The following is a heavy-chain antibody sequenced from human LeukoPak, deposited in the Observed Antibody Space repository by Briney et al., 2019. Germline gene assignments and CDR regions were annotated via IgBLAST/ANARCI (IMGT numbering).Heavy chain of an antibody. CDR2: INPNSGGT. V-gene: IGHV1-2*02. CDR3: ARVLPLKYTYGPDLFDY. J-gene: IGHJ4*02. D-gene: IGHD5-18*01. Sequence: ASVKVSCKASGYTFTGYYMHWVRQAPGQGLEWMGWINPNSGGTDYAQKFQGRVTMTRDTSISTAYMELSRLRSDDTAVYCCARVLPLKYTYGPDLFDYWGQGTLVTVSS. CDR1: GYTFTGYY.